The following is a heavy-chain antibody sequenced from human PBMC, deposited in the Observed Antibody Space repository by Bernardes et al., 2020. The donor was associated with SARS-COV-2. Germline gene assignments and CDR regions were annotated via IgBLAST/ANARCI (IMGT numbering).Heavy chain of an antibody. CDR3: AKDLEGEYDDGDYDY. Sequence: GGSLRLCCAASGFTFSSYAMSWVRQAPGKGLEWVSAISGSGGSTYYADSVKGRFTISRDNSKNTLYLQMNSLRAEDTAVYYCAKDLEGEYDDGDYDYWGQGTLVTVSS. J-gene: IGHJ4*02. V-gene: IGHV3-23*01. D-gene: IGHD4-17*01. CDR1: GFTFSSYA. CDR2: ISGSGGST.